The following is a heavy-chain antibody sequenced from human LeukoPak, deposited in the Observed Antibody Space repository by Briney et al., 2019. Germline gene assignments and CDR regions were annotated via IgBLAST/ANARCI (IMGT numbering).Heavy chain of an antibody. CDR3: ARITWFGEGIDASDI. CDR2: ISSRSSYI. D-gene: IGHD3-10*01. J-gene: IGHJ3*02. CDR1: GFTFSSYT. Sequence: GGSLRLSCAASGFTFSSYTMKWVRQAPGKGLEWVSSISSRSSYIYYADSVKGRFTISRDNAESSLYLQMNSLRAEDTAVYYCARITWFGEGIDASDIWGQGTMVTVSS. V-gene: IGHV3-21*01.